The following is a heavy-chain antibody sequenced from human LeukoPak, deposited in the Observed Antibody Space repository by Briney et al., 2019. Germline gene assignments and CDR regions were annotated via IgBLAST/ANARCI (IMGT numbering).Heavy chain of an antibody. J-gene: IGHJ4*02. CDR3: ARDKDGIGWYGD. Sequence: PSETLSLTCAVSNDSISSSNWWSWVRQPPGKGLEWIGEIYHSGSTNYKSSLKSRVSISVDKSKNQFSLNVKSVTAADTAVYYCARDKDGIGWYGDWGQGTLVTVSS. CDR2: IYHSGST. D-gene: IGHD6-19*01. CDR1: NDSISSSNW. V-gene: IGHV4-4*02.